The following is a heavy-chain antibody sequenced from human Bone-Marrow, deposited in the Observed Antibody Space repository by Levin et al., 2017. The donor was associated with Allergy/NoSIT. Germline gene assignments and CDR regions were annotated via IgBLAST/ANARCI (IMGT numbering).Heavy chain of an antibody. V-gene: IGHV3-23*01. Sequence: GGSLRLSCAASGFISGYFAMSWVRQTPGKGLEWVSSIIGSGSATYYAESVRGRFTISRDESKNTLYLQMNNLSADDTALYYCAKMEQQLVQGTFQEWGQGTLVTVSS. CDR1: GFISGYFA. CDR2: IIGSGSAT. CDR3: AKMEQQLVQGTFQE. D-gene: IGHD1-1*01. J-gene: IGHJ1*01.